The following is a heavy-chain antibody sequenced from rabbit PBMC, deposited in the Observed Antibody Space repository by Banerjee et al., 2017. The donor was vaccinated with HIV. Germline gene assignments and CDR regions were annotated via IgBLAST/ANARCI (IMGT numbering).Heavy chain of an antibody. CDR3: ARDLYAAYAGYNL. V-gene: IGHV1S40*01. CDR1: GFSFSSSYY. D-gene: IGHD7-1*01. Sequence: QSLEESGGDLVKPGASLTLTCTASGFSFSSSYYMCWVRQAPGKGLEWIACIYTGSGSTYYASWAKGRFTISKTSSTTVTLQMTSLTAADTATYFCARDLYAAYAGYNLWGPGTLVTVS. J-gene: IGHJ6*01. CDR2: IYTGSGST.